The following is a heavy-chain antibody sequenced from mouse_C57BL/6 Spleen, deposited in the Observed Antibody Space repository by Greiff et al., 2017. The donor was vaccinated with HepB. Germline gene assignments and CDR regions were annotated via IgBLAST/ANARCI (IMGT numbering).Heavy chain of an antibody. Sequence: QVHVKQSGAELAKPGASVKLSCKASGYTFTSYWMHWVKQRPGQGLEWIGYINPSSGYTKYNQKFKDKATLTADKSSSTAYMQLSSLTYEDSAVYYCARGSYGYDVFAYWGQGTLVTVSA. CDR3: ARGSYGYDVFAY. J-gene: IGHJ3*01. D-gene: IGHD2-2*01. CDR2: INPSSGYT. V-gene: IGHV1-7*01. CDR1: GYTFTSYW.